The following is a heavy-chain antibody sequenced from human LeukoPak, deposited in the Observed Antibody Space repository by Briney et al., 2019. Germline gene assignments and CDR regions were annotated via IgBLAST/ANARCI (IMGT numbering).Heavy chain of an antibody. Sequence: PSETLSLTCTVSGGSISSGGYYWSWIRQPPGKGLEWIGYIYHSGSTYYNPSLKSRVTISVDRSKNQFSLKLSSVTAADTAVYYCARVLSGSNFDSWGHGTLVTVSS. D-gene: IGHD3-22*01. CDR3: ARVLSGSNFDS. CDR1: GGSISSGGYY. V-gene: IGHV4-30-2*01. J-gene: IGHJ4*01. CDR2: IYHSGST.